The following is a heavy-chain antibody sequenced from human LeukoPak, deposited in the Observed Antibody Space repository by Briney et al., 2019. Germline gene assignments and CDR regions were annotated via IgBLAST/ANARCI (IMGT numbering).Heavy chain of an antibody. CDR3: ARYGSGYFPLDF. D-gene: IGHD3-3*01. V-gene: IGHV3-23*01. CDR1: GFTFSSYA. Sequence: GGSLRLSCAASGFTFSSYAMSWVRQAPGKGLEWVSAISGSGGSTYYADSVKGRFTISRDDAKNSLYLQMSSLRAEDTAVYYCARYGSGYFPLDFWGQGTLVTVSA. CDR2: ISGSGGST. J-gene: IGHJ4*02.